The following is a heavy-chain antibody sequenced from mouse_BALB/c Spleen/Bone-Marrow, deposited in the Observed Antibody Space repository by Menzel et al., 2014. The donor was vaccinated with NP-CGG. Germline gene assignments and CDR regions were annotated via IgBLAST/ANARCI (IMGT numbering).Heavy chain of an antibody. CDR1: GNSFTTYW. CDR3: AREKVYYGISWFAY. J-gene: IGHJ3*01. D-gene: IGHD2-1*01. Sequence: VQLQQSGTEVVRPGASVKLSCKASGNSFTTYWMNWVKQRPGQGLEWIGMIHPSDSETRLNQKFKDKATLTVDKSSSTAYMQLNSPTSEDSAVYYCAREKVYYGISWFAYWGQGTLVTVSA. V-gene: IGHV1-61*01. CDR2: IHPSDSET.